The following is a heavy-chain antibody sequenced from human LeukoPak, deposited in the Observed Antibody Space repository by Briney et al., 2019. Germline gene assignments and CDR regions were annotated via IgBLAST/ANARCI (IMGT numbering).Heavy chain of an antibody. CDR3: AIHPYYYDSSGYYDYYYMDV. V-gene: IGHV4-34*01. D-gene: IGHD3-22*01. CDR2: INHRGST. CDR1: GGSFSGYY. Sequence: SESVSLTCAVYGGSFSGYYWSWLRQPPGKGLEGVGEINHRGSTNYNPSLKSRVTISLDTSKNQFSLKLSSVTAADTAVYYCAIHPYYYDSSGYYDYYYMDVWGKGTTVTISS. J-gene: IGHJ6*03.